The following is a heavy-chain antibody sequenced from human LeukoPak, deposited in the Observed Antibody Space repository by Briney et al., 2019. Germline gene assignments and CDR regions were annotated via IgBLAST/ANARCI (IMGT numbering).Heavy chain of an antibody. D-gene: IGHD2-2*01. CDR1: GFTFSSYC. J-gene: IGHJ6*02. CDR3: ARAYCSSTSCHPLYYYGMDV. CDR2: IWYDGSNK. V-gene: IGHV3-33*01. Sequence: GRSLRLSCAASGFTFSSYCMHWVRHAIGKGLEEVAVIWYDGSNKYYADSVKGRFTISRDNSKNTLYLQMNSLRAEDTAVYYCARAYCSSTSCHPLYYYGMDVWGQGTTVTVSS.